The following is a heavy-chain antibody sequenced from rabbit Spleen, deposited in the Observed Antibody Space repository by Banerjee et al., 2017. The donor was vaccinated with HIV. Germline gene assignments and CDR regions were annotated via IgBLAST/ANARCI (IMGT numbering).Heavy chain of an antibody. V-gene: IGHV1S47*01. Sequence: QEQLEESGGGLVKPEGSLTLTCKASGFSFSDRDVMCWVRQAPGKGLEWIACINCATGKAVYASWAKGRFTISRSTSLNTVTLQMTSLTAADTATYFCARDPWTGDNDATSFNLWGPGTLVTVS. CDR1: GFSFSDRDV. CDR2: INCATGKA. CDR3: ARDPWTGDNDATSFNL. D-gene: IGHD2-1*01. J-gene: IGHJ4*01.